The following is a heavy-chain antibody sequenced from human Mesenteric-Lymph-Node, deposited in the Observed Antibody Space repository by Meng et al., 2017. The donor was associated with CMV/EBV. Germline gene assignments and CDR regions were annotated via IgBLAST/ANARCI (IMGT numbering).Heavy chain of an antibody. V-gene: IGHV4-59*01. D-gene: IGHD2-15*01. CDR2: IYYSGST. J-gene: IGHJ5*02. CDR1: GGSISGYY. Sequence: SETLSLTCTVSGGSISGYYWSWIRQPPGKGLEWIGYIYYSGSTNYNPSLESRVTISVDTSKNQFSLKLSSVTAADTAVYYCARVGVAATLIRWFDPWGQGTLVTVSS. CDR3: ARVGVAATLIRWFDP.